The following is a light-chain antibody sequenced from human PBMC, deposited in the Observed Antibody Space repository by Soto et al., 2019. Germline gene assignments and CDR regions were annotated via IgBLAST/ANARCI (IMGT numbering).Light chain of an antibody. Sequence: QSVLTQPASVSGDPGQSITISCSGTNSDVGGYNYVSWYQQHPGKAPKLMIYEVSNRPSGVSNRFSGYKSGNTASLTISGLQAEDEADYYCSSYTSSSIGVFGTGTKVTGL. V-gene: IGLV2-14*01. CDR3: SSYTSSSIGV. CDR2: EVS. CDR1: NSDVGGYNY. J-gene: IGLJ1*01.